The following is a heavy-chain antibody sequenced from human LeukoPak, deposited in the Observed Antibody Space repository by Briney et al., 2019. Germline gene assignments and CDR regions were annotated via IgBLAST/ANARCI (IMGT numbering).Heavy chain of an antibody. Sequence: ASVKVSCKASGYTFTGYYMHWVRQAPGQGLEWMGWINPNSGGTNYAQKFQGRVTMTRDTSISTAYMELSRLRSDDTAVYYCARFEAMVGTPSHYYYYYGMDVWGQGTTVTVSS. CDR3: ARFEAMVGTPSHYYYYYGMDV. CDR1: GYTFTGYY. CDR2: INPNSGGT. J-gene: IGHJ6*02. V-gene: IGHV1-2*02. D-gene: IGHD5-18*01.